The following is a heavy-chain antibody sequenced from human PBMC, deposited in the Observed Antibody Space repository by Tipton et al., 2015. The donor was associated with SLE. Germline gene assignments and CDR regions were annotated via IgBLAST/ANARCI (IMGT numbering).Heavy chain of an antibody. CDR3: ASGILTGNAAFDI. D-gene: IGHD3-9*01. CDR1: GGSISSYY. V-gene: IGHV4-34*01. J-gene: IGHJ3*02. CDR2: INHSGST. Sequence: TLSLTCTVSGGSISSYYWSWIRQPPGKGLEWIGEINHSGSTNYKPSPKSRVTISVDTSKNQFSLKLSSVTAADTAVYYCASGILTGNAAFDIWGPGTMVTVSS.